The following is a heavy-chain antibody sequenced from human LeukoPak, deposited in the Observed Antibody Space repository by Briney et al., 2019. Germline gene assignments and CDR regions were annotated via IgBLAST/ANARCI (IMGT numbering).Heavy chain of an antibody. CDR2: LNEDGGYT. V-gene: IGHV3-23*01. D-gene: IGHD2-15*01. CDR1: GFTFNIYA. CDR3: VRDFSCSGGSCPLFDS. Sequence: GGSLRLSCAASGFTFNIYAMSWVRQAPGKGLAWVSGLNEDGGYTYCADSVKGRFTISRDNSENTLYLQMSSLRAEDTAIYYCVRDFSCSGGSCPLFDSWGQGTLVSVSS. J-gene: IGHJ4*02.